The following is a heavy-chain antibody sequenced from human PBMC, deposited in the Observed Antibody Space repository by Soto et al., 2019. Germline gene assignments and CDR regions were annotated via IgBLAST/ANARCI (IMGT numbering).Heavy chain of an antibody. Sequence: EVQLLESGGGFVQPGGSLRLSCAASGFTFGSYAMTWVRQAPGKGLEWVSSISGGGAGTYYADSVKGRFTISRDNSKKTLYLQLNRRRAEETAIYYGGKVNTMMVGAGNAFDMCGQGTMVTVSS. CDR3: GKVNTMMVGAGNAFDM. V-gene: IGHV3-23*01. CDR1: GFTFGSYA. CDR2: ISGGGAGT. D-gene: IGHD3-22*01. J-gene: IGHJ3*02.